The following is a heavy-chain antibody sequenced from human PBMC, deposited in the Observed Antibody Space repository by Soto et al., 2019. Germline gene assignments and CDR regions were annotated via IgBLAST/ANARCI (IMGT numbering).Heavy chain of an antibody. CDR1: VGSISSSNC. V-gene: IGHV4-4*02. D-gene: IGHD6-13*01. CDR2: IYLSGST. Sequence: QVQLQESGPGLVKPSGTLSLTCAVSVGSISSSNCGGWVGQPPGKGLEWIGEIYLSGSTNYNPSLKSRVTISVDKSKNQFSLKLSSVTAADTAVYYCARDVGSSMPPGPWGQGTLVTVSS. J-gene: IGHJ5*02. CDR3: ARDVGSSMPPGP.